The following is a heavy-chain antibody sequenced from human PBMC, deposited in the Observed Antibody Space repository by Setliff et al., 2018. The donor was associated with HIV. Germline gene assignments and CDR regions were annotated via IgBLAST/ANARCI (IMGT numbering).Heavy chain of an antibody. D-gene: IGHD6-19*01. CDR1: GGSISSGPYF. Sequence: SETLSLTCTVSGGSISSGPYFWSWIRQPAGKGLEWIGHIHTSGNANYNPSLNSRVTISVDTSKNHFSLKLSAVTAADTAVYYCARSLLPSITVAGTIGYWGQGSLVTVSS. CDR2: IHTSGNA. CDR3: ARSLLPSITVAGTIGY. V-gene: IGHV4-61*09. J-gene: IGHJ4*02.